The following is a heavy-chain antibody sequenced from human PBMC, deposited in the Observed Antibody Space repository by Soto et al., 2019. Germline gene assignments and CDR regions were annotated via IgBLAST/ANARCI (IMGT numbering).Heavy chain of an antibody. CDR1: GFTFSSYA. V-gene: IGHV3-23*01. Sequence: EVQLLESGGGLVQPGGSLRLSCAASGFTFSSYAMTWVRQAPGKGLEWVSALSGSGVSTYYADSVKGRFTISRDNSKNTLYLQMNGLGAEDTAVYYCAKGGGSKDYYDTSGYYLYYYYAMDVWGQGTTVTVSS. J-gene: IGHJ6*02. CDR2: LSGSGVST. CDR3: AKGGGSKDYYDTSGYYLYYYYAMDV. D-gene: IGHD3-22*01.